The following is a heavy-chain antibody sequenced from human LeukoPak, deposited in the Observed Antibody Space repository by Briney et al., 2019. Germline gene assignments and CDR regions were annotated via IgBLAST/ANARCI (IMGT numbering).Heavy chain of an antibody. Sequence: GGSLRLSCAASGFTFSSYSMNWVRQAPGKGLEWVSSISSSSSYIYYADSVKGRFTISRDNAKNSLYLQMTSLRAEDTAVYYCARGGVAAGYYYYGMDVWGQGTTVTVSS. V-gene: IGHV3-21*01. CDR1: GFTFSSYS. D-gene: IGHD6-13*01. CDR3: ARGGVAAGYYYYGMDV. J-gene: IGHJ6*02. CDR2: ISSSSSYI.